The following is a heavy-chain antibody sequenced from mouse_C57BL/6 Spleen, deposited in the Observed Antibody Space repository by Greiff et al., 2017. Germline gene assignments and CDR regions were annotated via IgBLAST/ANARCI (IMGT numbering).Heavy chain of an antibody. CDR3: ARSTTVVAPYFDY. Sequence: DVHLVESGGGLVQPGGSLSLSCAASGFTFTDYYMSWVRQPPGKALEWLGFIRNKANGYTTEYSASVKGRFTISRDNSQIILYLPMHALRAEDSAAYYCARSTTVVAPYFDYWGQGTTLTVSS. J-gene: IGHJ2*01. CDR2: IRNKANGYTT. CDR1: GFTFTDYY. V-gene: IGHV7-3*01. D-gene: IGHD1-1*01.